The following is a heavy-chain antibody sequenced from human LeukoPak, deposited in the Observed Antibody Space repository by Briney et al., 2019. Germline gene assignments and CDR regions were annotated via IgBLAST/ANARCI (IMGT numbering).Heavy chain of an antibody. CDR1: PLTPIRPP. V-gene: IGHV3-64*01. J-gene: IGHJ6*02. Sequence: CLSPSRPSSPLTPIRPPMPCVRHPPGPGLEYLSAISSNGGSTYYAHSAKTRFPTSTDNSKNTLYLQMGSLRAEDMAVYYCARVGHTSYSYYGMDVWGQGTTVTVSS. CDR2: ISSNGGST. D-gene: IGHD2-2*01. CDR3: ARVGHTSYSYYGMDV.